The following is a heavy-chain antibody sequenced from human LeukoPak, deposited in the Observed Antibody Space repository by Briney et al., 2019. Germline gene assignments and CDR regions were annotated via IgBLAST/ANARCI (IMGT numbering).Heavy chain of an antibody. J-gene: IGHJ4*02. D-gene: IGHD6-19*01. CDR2: INHSGST. V-gene: IGHV4-34*01. CDR1: GGSFSGYY. CDR3: ARGVGSGGGNDY. Sequence: SETLSLTCAVYGGSFSGYYWSWIRQPPGKGLEWIGEINHSGSTNYNPSLKSRVTISVDTSKNQFSLKLSSVTAADTAVYYCARGVGSGGGNDYWGQGTLVTVSS.